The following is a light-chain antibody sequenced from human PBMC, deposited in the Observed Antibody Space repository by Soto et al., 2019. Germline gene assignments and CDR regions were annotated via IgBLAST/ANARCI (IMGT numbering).Light chain of an antibody. CDR1: QRISRW. CDR2: DAT. J-gene: IGKJ1*01. CDR3: QQYNRYSTWT. V-gene: IGKV1-5*01. Sequence: DIQMTQSPPTLSASVGDRVTITCRASQRISRWLAWYQQKPGKAPKVLIWDATSLQRGVPSRFSGIGSGTEFSLSVSSLQPDDFAPYYWQQYNRYSTWTFGQGTNVEIK.